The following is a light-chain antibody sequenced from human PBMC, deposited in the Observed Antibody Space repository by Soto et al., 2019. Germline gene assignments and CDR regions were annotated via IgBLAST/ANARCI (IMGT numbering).Light chain of an antibody. J-gene: IGLJ2*01. CDR1: SSDVGDYDF. Sequence: QSVLTQPASVSGSPGQSITISCTGTSSDVGDYDFVSWYQQYPGKAPKLIIYDVYNRPSGVSLRFSGSKSGNTASLTIFGLQAEDEADYYCCSHPFTNTPVVFGAGTQLTVL. V-gene: IGLV2-14*01. CDR2: DVY. CDR3: CSHPFTNTPVV.